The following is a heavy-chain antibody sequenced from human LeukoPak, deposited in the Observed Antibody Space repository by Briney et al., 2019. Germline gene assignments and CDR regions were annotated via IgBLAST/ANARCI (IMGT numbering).Heavy chain of an antibody. CDR2: INPNSGGT. J-gene: IGHJ6*03. V-gene: IGHV1-2*02. Sequence: ASVKVSCKASGYTFTSYYMHWVRQAPGQGLEWMGWINPNSGGTNYAQKFQGRVTMTRNTSISTAYMELSSLRSEDTAVYYCARRQWLVNRDYYYYYMDVWGKGTTVTISS. CDR1: GYTFTSYY. D-gene: IGHD6-19*01. CDR3: ARRQWLVNRDYYYYYMDV.